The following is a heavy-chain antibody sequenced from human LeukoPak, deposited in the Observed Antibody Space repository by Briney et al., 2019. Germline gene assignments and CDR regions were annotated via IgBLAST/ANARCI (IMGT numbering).Heavy chain of an antibody. CDR2: IYGGDSET. J-gene: IGHJ4*02. Sequence: GESLKISCKGSGYSFSTYWIGWVRQMPGKGLEWMGIIYGGDSETKYSPSFQGQVTISVAKSISTAHLQWSSLKASDTAIYYCARHDGYYYESSGYFVWGQGTLVTVAS. D-gene: IGHD3-22*01. CDR1: GYSFSTYW. V-gene: IGHV5-51*01. CDR3: ARHDGYYYESSGYFV.